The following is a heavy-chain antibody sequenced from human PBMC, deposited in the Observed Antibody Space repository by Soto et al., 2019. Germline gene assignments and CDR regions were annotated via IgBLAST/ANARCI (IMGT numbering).Heavy chain of an antibody. CDR1: GFSFEIYW. J-gene: IGHJ4*02. V-gene: IGHV3-7*01. D-gene: IGHD3-10*01. CDR2: INPDGSGE. CDR3: AGENWFFDY. Sequence: PGGSLRLSCAASGFSFEIYWMGWVRQAPGKGLEWVANINPDGSGEYYLDSVKGRFTISRDNAKNSVYLQMNSLVGDDTAVYYCAGENWFFDYWGQGTPVTVSS.